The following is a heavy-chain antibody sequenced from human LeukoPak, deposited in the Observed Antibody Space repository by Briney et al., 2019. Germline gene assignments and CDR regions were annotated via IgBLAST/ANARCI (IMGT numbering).Heavy chain of an antibody. CDR2: IYNSDNT. Sequence: SETLSLTCTVSSGSVSSYYWSWIRQPPGKGLEWIEYIYNSDNTKYTSSLESRVTISVDTSKNQFFLKLSSVTAADTAVYYCARFHSGPSGWYVLWYFDLWGRGTLVTVSS. CDR1: SGSVSSYY. J-gene: IGHJ2*01. V-gene: IGHV4-4*09. D-gene: IGHD6-19*01. CDR3: ARFHSGPSGWYVLWYFDL.